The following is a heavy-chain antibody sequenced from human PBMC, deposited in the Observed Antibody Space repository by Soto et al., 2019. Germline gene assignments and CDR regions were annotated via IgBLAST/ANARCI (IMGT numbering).Heavy chain of an antibody. CDR1: GFTFSSYA. Sequence: VHLLESGGDLAQPGGSLRLSCAASGFTFSSYAMSWVRQAPGKGLEWVSSIGISRGNTYYTDSVKGRFTISGDNSKNTLYLQMGSLRAEDTAVYYCAKIEPAAGLSYWGQGTLVTVSS. CDR3: AKIEPAAGLSY. CDR2: IGISRGNT. J-gene: IGHJ4*02. V-gene: IGHV3-23*01. D-gene: IGHD6-13*01.